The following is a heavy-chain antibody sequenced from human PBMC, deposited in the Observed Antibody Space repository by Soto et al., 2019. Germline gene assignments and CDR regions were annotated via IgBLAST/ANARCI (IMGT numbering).Heavy chain of an antibody. V-gene: IGHV4-59*01. CDR2: IYYSGST. CDR1: GGSISSYY. Sequence: PSETLSLTCTVSGGSISSYYWSWIRQPPGKGLEWIGYIYYSGSTNYNPSLKSRVTISVDTSKNQFSLKLSSVTAADTAVYYCARGGSGWYPYYFDYWGQGTLVTVSS. CDR3: ARGGSGWYPYYFDY. D-gene: IGHD6-19*01. J-gene: IGHJ4*02.